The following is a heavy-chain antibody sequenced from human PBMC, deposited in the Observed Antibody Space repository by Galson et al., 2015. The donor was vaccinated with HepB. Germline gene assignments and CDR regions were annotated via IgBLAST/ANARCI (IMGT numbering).Heavy chain of an antibody. CDR2: INGRGSTR. CDR1: GFIFRHHA. V-gene: IGHV3-23*01. D-gene: IGHD3-16*01. J-gene: IGHJ5*02. Sequence: SLRLSCAGSGFIFRHHAMAWIRQAPGKGLEWVSGINGRGSTRSYSDAVKGRFSISRDNSKDTVFLQMDNLRPEDTAVFYCVKEGAWFGGDWFDPWGQGALVTVS. CDR3: VKEGAWFGGDWFDP.